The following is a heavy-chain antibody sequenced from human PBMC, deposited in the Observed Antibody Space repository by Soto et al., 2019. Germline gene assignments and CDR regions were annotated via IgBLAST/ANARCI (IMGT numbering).Heavy chain of an antibody. V-gene: IGHV3-30*03. J-gene: IGHJ5*02. CDR1: GFTFTSYG. D-gene: IGHD6-13*01. CDR2: ISYDGFNR. Sequence: QVQLVESGGGVVQPGRSLRLSCAASGFTFTSYGMHWVRQAPGKGLEWVAVISYDGFNRYYGDSVKGRFTISRDDSKNTLYLQLHSLRPEDTAVYYCAMDARIAVAKGALCNWFDPWGQGTLVTVSS. CDR3: AMDARIAVAKGALCNWFDP.